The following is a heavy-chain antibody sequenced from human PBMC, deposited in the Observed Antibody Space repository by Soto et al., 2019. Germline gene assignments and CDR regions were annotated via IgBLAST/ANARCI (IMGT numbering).Heavy chain of an antibody. Sequence: SETLSLTCAVSGYSISSGYYWGWIRQPPGKGLEWIGSIYHSGSTYYNPSLKSRVTISVDTSKNQFSLKLSSVTAADTAVHYCASLYCNNGVCFDYWGQGTLVTVSS. D-gene: IGHD2-8*01. CDR1: GYSISSGYY. CDR3: ASLYCNNGVCFDY. V-gene: IGHV4-38-2*01. CDR2: IYHSGST. J-gene: IGHJ4*02.